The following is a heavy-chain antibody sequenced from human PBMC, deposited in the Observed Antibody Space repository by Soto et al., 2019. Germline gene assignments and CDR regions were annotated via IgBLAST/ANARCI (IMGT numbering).Heavy chain of an antibody. V-gene: IGHV3-23*01. CDR1: GFTFGNYA. Sequence: GGSLRLSCAASGFTFGNYAMNWVRQAPGKGLEWVSGISYSGGSTFYADSVEGRFTISRDDSKNTLFLQMNSLRAEDTAVYYCAKGDSIFGVVLPHLDYWDQGTLVTVSS. D-gene: IGHD3-3*01. CDR2: ISYSGGST. J-gene: IGHJ4*02. CDR3: AKGDSIFGVVLPHLDY.